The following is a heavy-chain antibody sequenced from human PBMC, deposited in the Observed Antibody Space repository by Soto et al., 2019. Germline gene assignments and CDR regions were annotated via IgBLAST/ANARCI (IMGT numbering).Heavy chain of an antibody. J-gene: IGHJ5*02. CDR3: VRSILQMARFDP. CDR1: GGSISSGGYY. CDR2: IFYSGST. Sequence: QVQLQESGPGLVKPSETLSLTCSVSGGSISSGGYYWSWIRQQPGKGLEWIGYIFYSGSTDYNPSLKSRVTMSVDTSKNQFSLRLTSVTAADTAVYFCVRSILQMARFDPWGQGILVTVSS. V-gene: IGHV4-31*03. D-gene: IGHD2-21*01.